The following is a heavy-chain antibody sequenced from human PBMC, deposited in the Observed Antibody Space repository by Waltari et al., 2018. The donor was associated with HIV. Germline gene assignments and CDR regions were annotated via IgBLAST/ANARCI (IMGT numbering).Heavy chain of an antibody. D-gene: IGHD3-10*01. Sequence: QLQLQESGPGLVKPSETLSLTCTVSGGSISSSSYYWGWIRQPPGKGLEGCGCIYYSASTDCNPSLDRRVTVAVDTSKNHFSLKLSSVAAADTAVYYCATRLDMVRGYYYYYYGMDVWGQGTTVTVSS. J-gene: IGHJ6*02. CDR1: GGSISSSSYY. CDR2: IYYSAST. V-gene: IGHV4-39*01. CDR3: ATRLDMVRGYYYYYYGMDV.